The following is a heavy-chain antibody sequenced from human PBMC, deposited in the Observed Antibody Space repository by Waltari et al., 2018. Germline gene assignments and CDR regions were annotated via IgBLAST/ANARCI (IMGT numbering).Heavy chain of an antibody. CDR2: IWYDGSQK. CDR3: AREAFGYDSSGYFCDY. Sequence: QVQLVESGGGVVQPGNSLRLSCASSGSTFSHYGMHWVRQAPGRGLAWVAMIWYDGSQKYYADSVKGRFTISRDNSRNTLYLQMNSLRVEDTAVYYCAREAFGYDSSGYFCDYWGLGTPVTVSS. V-gene: IGHV3-33*01. J-gene: IGHJ4*02. CDR1: GSTFSHYG. D-gene: IGHD3-22*01.